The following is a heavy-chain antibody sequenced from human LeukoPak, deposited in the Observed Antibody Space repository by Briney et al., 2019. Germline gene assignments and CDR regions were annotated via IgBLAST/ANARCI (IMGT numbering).Heavy chain of an antibody. CDR2: IYYSGST. CDR1: GGSISSSSCY. V-gene: IGHV4-39*01. CDR3: ARPGGYGSGGNY. D-gene: IGHD2-8*02. Sequence: SETLSLTCTVSGGSISSSSCYWGWIRQPPGKGLEWIGSIYYSGSTYYNPSLKSRVTISVDTSKNQFSLKLSSVTAADTAVYYCARPGGYGSGGNYWGQGTLVTVSS. J-gene: IGHJ4*02.